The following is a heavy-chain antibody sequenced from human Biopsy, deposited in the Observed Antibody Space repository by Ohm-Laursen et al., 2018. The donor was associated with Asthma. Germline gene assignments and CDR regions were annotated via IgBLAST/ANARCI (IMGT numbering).Heavy chain of an antibody. Sequence: SLRLSCAASGFTLSDYYISWIRQAPGKGLEWVSYISSSGNTSTIYYADSVKGRFTISRDNAKNSLFLQMNSLRAEDTAVYYCARGGSRDLWGTYRYPWDYWGQGTLVTVSS. V-gene: IGHV3-11*04. CDR2: ISSSGNTSTI. CDR3: ARGGSRDLWGTYRYPWDY. J-gene: IGHJ4*02. CDR1: GFTLSDYY. D-gene: IGHD3-16*02.